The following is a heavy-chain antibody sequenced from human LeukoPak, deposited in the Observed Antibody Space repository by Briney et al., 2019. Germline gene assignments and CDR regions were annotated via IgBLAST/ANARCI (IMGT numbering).Heavy chain of an antibody. V-gene: IGHV1-8*01. Sequence: ASVKVSCKASGYTFTSYDINWVRQATGQGLEWVGWMKPKSGNTGYAQKFQGRVTITRNTSISTAYMELSSLRSEDTAVYYCARAGDGDYAFDYWGQGTLVTVSS. CDR3: ARAGDGDYAFDY. CDR2: MKPKSGNT. D-gene: IGHD4-17*01. CDR1: GYTFTSYD. J-gene: IGHJ4*02.